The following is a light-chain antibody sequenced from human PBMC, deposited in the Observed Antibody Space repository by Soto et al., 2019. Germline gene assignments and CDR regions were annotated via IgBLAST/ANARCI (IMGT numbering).Light chain of an antibody. V-gene: IGKV3D-20*02. CDR2: GAS. Sequence: EIVMTQSPATLSVSPGERATLSCRASQSVSSSYLAWYQQRPGQAPRLLIYGASSRATGIPDRFSGSGSGTDFTLTITSLEPEDFAVYYCQHRRVWPVSFGQGTRLEIK. J-gene: IGKJ5*01. CDR1: QSVSSSY. CDR3: QHRRVWPVS.